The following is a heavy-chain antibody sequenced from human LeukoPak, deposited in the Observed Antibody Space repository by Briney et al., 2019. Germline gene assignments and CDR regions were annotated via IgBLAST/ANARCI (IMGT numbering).Heavy chain of an antibody. V-gene: IGHV5-51*01. J-gene: IGHJ6*02. D-gene: IGHD2-15*01. CDR2: IYPGDSDT. CDR1: GYSFTSYW. Sequence: GESLKISCKGSGYSFTSYWIGWVRQMPGKGLEWMGIIYPGDSDTRYSPSFQGQVTISADKSISTAYLQWSSLKASDTAMYYCARICSGGSCYSDNYCGMDVWGQGTTVTVSS. CDR3: ARICSGGSCYSDNYCGMDV.